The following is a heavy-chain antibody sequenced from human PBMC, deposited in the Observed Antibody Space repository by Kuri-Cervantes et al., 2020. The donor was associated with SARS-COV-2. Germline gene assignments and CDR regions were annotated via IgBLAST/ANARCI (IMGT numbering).Heavy chain of an antibody. J-gene: IGHJ3*02. CDR2: IKQDGSEK. CDR3: AREGVDIVGAPHDAFDI. Sequence: GGSMRLSCAASGFTFSSYWMSWVSQAPGKGLEWVANIKQDGSEKYYVDSVKGRFTISRDNAKNSLYLQMNSLRAEDTAVYYCAREGVDIVGAPHDAFDIWGQGTMVTVSS. CDR1: GFTFSSYW. D-gene: IGHD1-26*01. V-gene: IGHV3-7*01.